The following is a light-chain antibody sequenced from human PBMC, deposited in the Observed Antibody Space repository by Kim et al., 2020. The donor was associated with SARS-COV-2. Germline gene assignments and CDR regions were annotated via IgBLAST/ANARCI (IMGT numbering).Light chain of an antibody. Sequence: ASVGDRVTITCRASQSISSYLNWYQQKPGKAPKLLIYAASSLQSGVPSRFSGSGSGTDFTLTISSLQPEDFATYYCQQSYSTTITFGQGTRLEIK. V-gene: IGKV1-39*01. CDR3: QQSYSTTIT. J-gene: IGKJ5*01. CDR1: QSISSY. CDR2: AAS.